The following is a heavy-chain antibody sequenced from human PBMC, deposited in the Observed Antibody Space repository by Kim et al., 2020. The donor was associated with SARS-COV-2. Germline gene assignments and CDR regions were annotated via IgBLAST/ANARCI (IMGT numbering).Heavy chain of an antibody. D-gene: IGHD6-13*01. CDR3: ARHDSLSRPGIAAAVAGYFDS. CDR1: GRSISSSSYY. J-gene: IGHJ4*02. V-gene: IGHV4-39*01. CDR2: IYYSGST. Sequence: SETLSLTCTVSGRSISSSSYYWGWIRQPPGKGLEWIGSIYYSGSTYYNPSLKSRVTIPVDPSKHQFSLQLSSVTAADTAVYYCARHDSLSRPGIAAAVAGYFDSWHKGTLVTVCS.